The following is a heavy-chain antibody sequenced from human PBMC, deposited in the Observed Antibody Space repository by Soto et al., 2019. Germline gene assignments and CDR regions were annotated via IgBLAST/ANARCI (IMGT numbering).Heavy chain of an antibody. CDR2: IIPIFGTA. V-gene: IGHV1-69*01. Sequence: QVPLVQSGAEVKKPGSSVKVSCKASGGTFSSYAISWVRQAPGQGLEWMGGIIPIFGTANYAQKFQGRVTITADESTSTAYMELSSLRSEDTAVYYCARGGDCSGGSCYRPFDYWGQGTLVTVSS. J-gene: IGHJ4*02. D-gene: IGHD2-15*01. CDR3: ARGGDCSGGSCYRPFDY. CDR1: GGTFSSYA.